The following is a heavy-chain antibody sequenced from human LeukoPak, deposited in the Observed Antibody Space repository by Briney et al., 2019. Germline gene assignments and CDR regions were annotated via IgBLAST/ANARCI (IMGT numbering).Heavy chain of an antibody. CDR2: ISGSGGST. D-gene: IGHD4/OR15-4a*01. V-gene: IGHV3-23*01. CDR3: ARRAGAYSHPYDY. J-gene: IGHJ4*02. CDR1: GFTFSSYW. Sequence: PGGSLRLSCVASGFTFSSYWMHWVRQAPGQGLVWVSAISGSGGSTYYADSVKGRFTISRDNSKNTLYLQMNSLRAEDTAVYYCARRAGAYSHPYDYWGQGTLVTVSS.